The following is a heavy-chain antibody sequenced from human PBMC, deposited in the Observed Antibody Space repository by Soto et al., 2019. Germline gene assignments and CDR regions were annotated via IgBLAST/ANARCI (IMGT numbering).Heavy chain of an antibody. J-gene: IGHJ4*02. D-gene: IGHD5-18*01. Sequence: EVQLLESGGGLVQPGGSLRLSCAASGFTFSSYAMSWVRQAPGKGLEWVSAISGSGGSTYYADSVEGRFTISRDNSKNALYLKMNGPSAEDTAVYYCVAHGFSSHGFGGQGTLVTVSP. CDR1: GFTFSSYA. CDR3: VAHGFSSHGF. V-gene: IGHV3-23*01. CDR2: ISGSGGST.